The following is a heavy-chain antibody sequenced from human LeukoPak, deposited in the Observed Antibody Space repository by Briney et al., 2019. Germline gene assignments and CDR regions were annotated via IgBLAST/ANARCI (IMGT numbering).Heavy chain of an antibody. D-gene: IGHD3-22*01. J-gene: IGHJ4*02. V-gene: IGHV4-4*07. Sequence: SETLSLTCTVSGGSISSYYWSWIRQPAGKGLEWIGRIYTSGSTNYNPSLKSRVTMSVDTSKNQFSLKLSSVTAADTAVYYCARSAVSDSSGYPVDFDYWGQGTLVTVSS. CDR1: GGSISSYY. CDR3: ARSAVSDSSGYPVDFDY. CDR2: IYTSGST.